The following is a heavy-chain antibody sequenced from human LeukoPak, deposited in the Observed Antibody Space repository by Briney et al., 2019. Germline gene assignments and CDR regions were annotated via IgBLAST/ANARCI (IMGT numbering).Heavy chain of an antibody. CDR3: ARAKFVLLWFGELLF. CDR2: ISYDGSNK. D-gene: IGHD3-10*01. J-gene: IGHJ4*02. Sequence: GGSLRPSCAASGFTFSSYAMHWVRQAPGKGLEWVAVISYDGSNKYYADSVKGRFTISRDNSKNTLYLQMNSLRAEDTAVYYCARAKFVLLWFGELLFWGQGTLVTVSS. V-gene: IGHV3-30*04. CDR1: GFTFSSYA.